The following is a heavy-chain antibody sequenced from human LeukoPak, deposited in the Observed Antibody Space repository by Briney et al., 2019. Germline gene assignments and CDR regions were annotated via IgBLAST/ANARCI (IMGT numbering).Heavy chain of an antibody. CDR2: IYTSGST. J-gene: IGHJ1*01. CDR1: GGSISSYY. CDR3: AGDGEVGSRTVTPLEQIQT. V-gene: IGHV4-4*07. D-gene: IGHD4-17*01. Sequence: PSETLSLTCTVSGGSISSYYWSWIRQPAGKGLEWIGRIYTSGSTNYNPSLKSRVTISVDTSKNQFSLKLSSVTAADPAVYYCAGDGEVGSRTVTPLEQIQTWGEGNLVTVSS.